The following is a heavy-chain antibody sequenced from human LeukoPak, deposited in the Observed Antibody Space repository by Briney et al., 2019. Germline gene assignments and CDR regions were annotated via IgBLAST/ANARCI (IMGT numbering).Heavy chain of an antibody. CDR1: GFTFSSYG. J-gene: IGHJ5*02. Sequence: GGTLRLSCAASGFTFSSYGMSWVRQAPGKGLEWVSAISGSGGSTYYADSVKGRFTISRDNSKNTLYLQMNSLRAEDTAMYYCAREGDPGSGYNYGNWLDPWGQGTLVTVSS. CDR2: ISGSGGST. CDR3: AREGDPGSGYNYGNWLDP. D-gene: IGHD5-12*01. V-gene: IGHV3-23*01.